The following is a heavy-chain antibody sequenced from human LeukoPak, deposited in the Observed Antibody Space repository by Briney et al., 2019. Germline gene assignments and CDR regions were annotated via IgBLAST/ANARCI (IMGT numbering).Heavy chain of an antibody. CDR3: ARVALEQLGSFDY. CDR2: IYYSGST. V-gene: IGHV4-31*03. J-gene: IGHJ4*02. Sequence: PSETLSLTCTVSGGSISSGGYYWSWIRQHPGKGLEWIGYIYYSGSTYYNPPLKSRVTISVDTSKNQSSLKLSSVTAADTAVYYCARVALEQLGSFDYWGQRTLVTVSS. CDR1: GGSISSGGYY. D-gene: IGHD6-13*01.